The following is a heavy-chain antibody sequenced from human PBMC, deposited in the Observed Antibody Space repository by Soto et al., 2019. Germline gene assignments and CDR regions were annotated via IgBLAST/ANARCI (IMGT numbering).Heavy chain of an antibody. D-gene: IGHD1-1*01. CDR1: GFTFSDHY. J-gene: IGHJ4*01. Sequence: SLRLSCAASGFTFSDHYMDWVRQAPGKGLEWVGRSRSKANSYATAYAASVKGRFTISRDDSKNTAYLQMNSLKTEDTAVYYCNRLWDTTLADWGQGTLVTVSS. V-gene: IGHV3-73*01. CDR3: NRLWDTTLAD. CDR2: SRSKANSYAT.